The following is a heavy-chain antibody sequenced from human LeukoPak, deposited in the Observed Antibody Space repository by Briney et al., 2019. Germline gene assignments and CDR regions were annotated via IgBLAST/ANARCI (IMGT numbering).Heavy chain of an antibody. CDR1: GFTFSSYE. CDR3: ARENYYDSSGYYGF. Sequence: QPGGSLRLSCAASGFTFSSYEMNWVRQAPGKGLEWVSYISSSGSTIYYADSVKGRFTISRDNAKNSLYLQMNSLRAEDTAVYYCARENYYDSSGYYGFWGQGTLVTVSS. D-gene: IGHD3-22*01. CDR2: ISSSGSTI. J-gene: IGHJ4*02. V-gene: IGHV3-48*03.